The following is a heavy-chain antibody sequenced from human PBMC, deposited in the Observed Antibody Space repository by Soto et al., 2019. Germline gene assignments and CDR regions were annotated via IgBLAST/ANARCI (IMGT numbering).Heavy chain of an antibody. J-gene: IGHJ6*02. D-gene: IGHD2-2*01. V-gene: IGHV1-18*01. CDR3: ARTYCSSTSCYSVDYYYGMDV. Sequence: QVQLVQSGAEVKKPGASVKVSCKASGYTFTSYGISWVRQAPGQGLEWMGWISAYNGNTNYAQKLQGRVTMTTDTSTITAYMELRSLRSDDTAVYYCARTYCSSTSCYSVDYYYGMDVWGQGTTVTVSS. CDR2: ISAYNGNT. CDR1: GYTFTSYG.